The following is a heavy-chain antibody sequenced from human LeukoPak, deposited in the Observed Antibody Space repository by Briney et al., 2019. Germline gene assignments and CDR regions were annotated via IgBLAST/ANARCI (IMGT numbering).Heavy chain of an antibody. D-gene: IGHD4-11*01. CDR1: GYSFSDFW. CDR2: IQTVDSET. CDR3: ARRMRRNYNPNLWSFDY. Sequence: RGESLKISCKGSGYSFSDFWVGWARQVPGKGLEWMGIIQTVDSETTYSPSFQGRVIISADKSLSTVHLQWSSLTASDTAIYYRARRMRRNYNPNLWSFDYWGQGTLVSVSS. V-gene: IGHV5-51*01. J-gene: IGHJ4*02.